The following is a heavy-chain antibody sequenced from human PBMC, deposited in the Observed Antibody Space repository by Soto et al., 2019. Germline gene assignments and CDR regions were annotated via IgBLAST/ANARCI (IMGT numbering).Heavy chain of an antibody. V-gene: IGHV1-3*01. D-gene: IGHD1-26*01. CDR3: ARGLGLYYFDC. CDR1: GYTFTSYA. J-gene: IGHJ4*02. Sequence: ASVKVSCKASGYTFTSYAMHWLRQAPGQRLEWMGWINAGNGNTKYSQKFQGRVTITRDTSASTAYMELSSLRSEDTAVYYCARGLGLYYFDCWGQGTLVTVSS. CDR2: INAGNGNT.